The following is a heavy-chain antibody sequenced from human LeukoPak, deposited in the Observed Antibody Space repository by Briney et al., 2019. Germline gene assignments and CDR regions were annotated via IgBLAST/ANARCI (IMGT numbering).Heavy chain of an antibody. CDR2: ISYDGSNK. CDR1: VLTHSRYA. V-gene: IGHV3-30*16. Sequence: SLRLFHAASVLTHSRYAMHWVRHPPTKGLGEGGVISYDGSNKYYADSVKGRFTISRDNAKNTLYLQMNSLRAEDTAVYYCARDQEYSSSLDYWGQGTLVTVSS. D-gene: IGHD6-6*01. J-gene: IGHJ4*02. CDR3: ARDQEYSSSLDY.